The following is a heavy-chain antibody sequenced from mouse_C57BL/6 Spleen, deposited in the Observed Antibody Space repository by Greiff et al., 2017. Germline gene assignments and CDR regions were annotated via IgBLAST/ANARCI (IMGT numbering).Heavy chain of an antibody. CDR3: AIRRPIYYYGSSYDFDY. D-gene: IGHD1-1*01. J-gene: IGHJ2*01. CDR2: IDPSDSYT. CDR1: GYTFTSYW. V-gene: IGHV1-69*01. Sequence: QVQLQQPGAELVMPGASVKLSCKASGYTFTSYWMHWVKQRPGQGLEWIGEIDPSDSYTNYNQKFKGKSTLTVDKSSSTAYMQLSSLTSEDSAVYDCAIRRPIYYYGSSYDFDYWGQGTTLTVSS.